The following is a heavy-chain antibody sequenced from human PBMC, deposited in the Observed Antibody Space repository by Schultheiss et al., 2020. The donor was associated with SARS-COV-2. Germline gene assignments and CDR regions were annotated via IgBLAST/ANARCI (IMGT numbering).Heavy chain of an antibody. V-gene: IGHV1-46*03. CDR3: ARADIVGASTSGYYGMDV. CDR2: INPSGGST. D-gene: IGHD1-26*01. Sequence: ASVKVSCRASGYTFTSYYMHWVRQAPGQGLEWMGIINPSGGSTSYAQKFQGRVTMTRDTSTSTVYMELSCLRSEDTAVYYCARADIVGASTSGYYGMDVWGQGTTVTVSS. J-gene: IGHJ6*02. CDR1: GYTFTSYY.